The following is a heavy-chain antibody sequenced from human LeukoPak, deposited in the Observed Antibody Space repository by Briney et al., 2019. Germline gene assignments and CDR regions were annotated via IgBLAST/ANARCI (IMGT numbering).Heavy chain of an antibody. CDR1: GYCFTTYL. Sequence: GESLNISCTGSGYCFTTYLIGWVRHTRGKGLEWMGIIYPGDSDTRYSPFFRGRVTTPATTTISTAYLQWSSMKASDAAMYYCARLDYYDSSGYSLRYFQHWGQGTLVTVSS. J-gene: IGHJ1*01. CDR2: IYPGDSDT. D-gene: IGHD3-22*01. V-gene: IGHV5-51*01. CDR3: ARLDYYDSSGYSLRYFQH.